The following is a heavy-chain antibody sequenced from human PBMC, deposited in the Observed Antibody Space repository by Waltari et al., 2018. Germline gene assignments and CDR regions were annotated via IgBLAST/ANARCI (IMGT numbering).Heavy chain of an antibody. CDR1: GGTFSSFA. Sequence: QVQLVQSGAEVKKPGSSVKVSCKASGGTFSSFAISWLRQAPGQGLEWVGGIIPIHRAAHYAQNFQGRVTMTADESTSTAYMELSSLRSEDTAIYYCAKDCTTTTCSKPFDVWGQGTVVTVSS. J-gene: IGHJ3*01. V-gene: IGHV1-69*11. CDR2: IIPIHRAA. CDR3: AKDCTTTTCSKPFDV. D-gene: IGHD2-2*01.